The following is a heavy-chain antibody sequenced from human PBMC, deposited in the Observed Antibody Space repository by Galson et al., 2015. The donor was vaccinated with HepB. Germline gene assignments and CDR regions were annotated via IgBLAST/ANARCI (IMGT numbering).Heavy chain of an antibody. D-gene: IGHD2-8*01. CDR2: INPSGGRT. V-gene: IGHV1-46*01. Sequence: SVKVSCKASGYTFSTYYIHWVRQAPGQGLEWMGIINPSGGRTNYAQKFQDRVTMTRDTSTSTVYMQLSSLRSEDTAVYYCARYGYSHGMDVWGQGTTVTVS. J-gene: IGHJ6*02. CDR3: ARYGYSHGMDV. CDR1: GYTFSTYY.